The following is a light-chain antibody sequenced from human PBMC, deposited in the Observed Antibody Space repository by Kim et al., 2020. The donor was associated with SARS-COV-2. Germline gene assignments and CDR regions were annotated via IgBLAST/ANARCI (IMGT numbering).Light chain of an antibody. CDR3: CSYAGSYTV. CDR1: SNDVGGYNY. J-gene: IGLJ2*01. CDR2: DVS. Sequence: PGQSVTIACTGTSNDVGGYNYVSWYQQHPGKAPKLMIYDVSNRPSGVPDRFSGSKSCNTASLTISGLQPEDEADYYYCSYAGSYTVFGGGTQLTVL. V-gene: IGLV2-11*03.